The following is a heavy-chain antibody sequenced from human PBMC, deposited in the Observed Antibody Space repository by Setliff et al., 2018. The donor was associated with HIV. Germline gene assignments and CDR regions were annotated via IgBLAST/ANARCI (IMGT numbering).Heavy chain of an antibody. CDR2: IKPSVGST. D-gene: IGHD7-27*01. V-gene: IGHV1-46*01. J-gene: IGHJ4*02. CDR3: ARDPLDGDGPFDY. CDR1: GYTVTTYY. Sequence: ASVKVSCKASGYTVTTYYMHWVRQAPGQGLEWMAEIKPSVGSTNFAQMFQGRVTMTRDTSKSTVYMELSSLRSEGTAVYYCARDPLDGDGPFDYWGQGTLVTVSS.